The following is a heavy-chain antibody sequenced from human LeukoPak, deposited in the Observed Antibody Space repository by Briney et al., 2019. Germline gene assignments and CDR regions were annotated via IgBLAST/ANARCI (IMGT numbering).Heavy chain of an antibody. CDR2: IYTSGST. D-gene: IGHD2-21*02. J-gene: IGHJ5*02. V-gene: IGHV4-61*02. CDR3: ARGSVTGGWFDP. CDR1: GDSISSGSYY. Sequence: SQTLSLTCTVSGDSISSGSYYWSWIRQPAGKGLEWIGRIYTSGSTNYNPSLKSRVTISVDTSKNQFSLKLSSVTAADTAVYYCARGSVTGGWFDPWGQGTLVTVSS.